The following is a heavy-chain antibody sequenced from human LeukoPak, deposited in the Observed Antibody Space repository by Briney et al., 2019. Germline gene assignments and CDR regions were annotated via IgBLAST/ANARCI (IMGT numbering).Heavy chain of an antibody. CDR3: AKSNLWDGDLYDAYDV. CDR1: GFTFSTYS. CDR2: ISGSGAST. D-gene: IGHD3-10*01. J-gene: IGHJ3*01. Sequence: GGSLRLSCAASGFTFSTYSMGWVRQAPGKGLEWVSDISGSGASTYSADSMKGRFTISRDNSRNTLYLQMNSLRADDTAVYFCAKSNLWDGDLYDAYDVWGHGTMVTVSS. V-gene: IGHV3-23*01.